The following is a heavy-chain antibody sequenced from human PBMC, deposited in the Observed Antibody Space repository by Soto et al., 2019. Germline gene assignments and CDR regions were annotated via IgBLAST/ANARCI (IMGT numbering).Heavy chain of an antibody. Sequence: PGGSLRLSCAASGFTFSTYAMNWVRQAPGKGLEWVSSTSSSSSYIYYADSVKGRFTISRDNAKNSLFLQMNSLRAEDTAVYYCARVADSIQQLRKNWFDPWGQGTLVTVSS. CDR3: ARVADSIQQLRKNWFDP. D-gene: IGHD4-4*01. CDR2: TSSSSSYI. CDR1: GFTFSTYA. V-gene: IGHV3-21*01. J-gene: IGHJ5*02.